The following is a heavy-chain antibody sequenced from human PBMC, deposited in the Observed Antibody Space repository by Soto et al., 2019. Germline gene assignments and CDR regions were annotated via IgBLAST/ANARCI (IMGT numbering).Heavy chain of an antibody. D-gene: IGHD2-15*01. V-gene: IGHV4-34*01. J-gene: IGHJ5*02. CDR1: GGSFSGYY. CDR3: ARVNIVVVVAAQRGWFDP. Sequence: SETLSLTCAVYGGSFSGYYWSWIRQPPGKGLEWIGEINHSGSTNYNPSLKSRVTISVDTSKNQFSLKLSSVTAADTAVYYCARVNIVVVVAAQRGWFDPWGQGTLVTVSS. CDR2: INHSGST.